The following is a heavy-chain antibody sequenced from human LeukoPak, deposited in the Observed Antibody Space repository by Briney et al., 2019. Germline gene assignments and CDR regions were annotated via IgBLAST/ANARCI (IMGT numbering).Heavy chain of an antibody. J-gene: IGHJ6*03. CDR2: ISSSGSTI. CDR3: AKSSGGFGELNLVRYHYMDV. D-gene: IGHD3-10*01. CDR1: GFTFSSYE. Sequence: GGSLRLSCAASGFTFSSYEMNWVRQAPGKGLEWVSYISSSGSTIYYADSVKGRFTISRDNAKNSLYLQMNSLRAEDTAVYYCAKSSGGFGELNLVRYHYMDVWGKGTTVTISS. V-gene: IGHV3-48*03.